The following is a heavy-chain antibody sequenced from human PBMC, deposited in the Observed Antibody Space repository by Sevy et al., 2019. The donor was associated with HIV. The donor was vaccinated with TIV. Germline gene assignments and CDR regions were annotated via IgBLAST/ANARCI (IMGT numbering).Heavy chain of an antibody. Sequence: SETLSLTCTVSGGSVSSGSYYWSWIRQPPGKGLEWIGYIYYSGSTNYNPSLKSRVTILVDTSKNQFSLKLSSVTAADTAVYYCARASIVGATDYWGQGTLVTVSS. CDR2: IYYSGST. V-gene: IGHV4-61*01. D-gene: IGHD1-26*01. J-gene: IGHJ4*02. CDR1: GGSVSSGSYY. CDR3: ARASIVGATDY.